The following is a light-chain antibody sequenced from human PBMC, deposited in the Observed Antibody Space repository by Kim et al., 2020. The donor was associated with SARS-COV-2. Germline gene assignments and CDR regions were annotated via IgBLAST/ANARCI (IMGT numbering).Light chain of an antibody. V-gene: IGKV3-11*01. J-gene: IGKJ2*02. Sequence: SLAPGERATLSGRASQGSSSYLVWYQQKPGQPPRLLIYEASKGVTGIPARFSGSGTGTDFTLTISSLEPEDFVVYYCQQRSDWRSTFGQGTKLEI. CDR1: QGSSSY. CDR3: QQRSDWRST. CDR2: EAS.